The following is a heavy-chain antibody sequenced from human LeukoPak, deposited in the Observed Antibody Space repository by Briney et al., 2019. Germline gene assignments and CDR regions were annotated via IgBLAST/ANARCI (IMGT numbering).Heavy chain of an antibody. J-gene: IGHJ4*02. V-gene: IGHV3-13*01. CDR1: GFTFSNSD. CDR2: IGKAGDI. Sequence: GGSLRLSCAASGFTFSNSDFHWVRQATGKGLEWVSGIGKAGDIYYLGSVKGRFTVSRDNSRNTLYLQMNSLRPEDTAVYYCAKDRSTYNVLTGYQDYWGQGTLVTVSS. D-gene: IGHD3-9*01. CDR3: AKDRSTYNVLTGYQDY.